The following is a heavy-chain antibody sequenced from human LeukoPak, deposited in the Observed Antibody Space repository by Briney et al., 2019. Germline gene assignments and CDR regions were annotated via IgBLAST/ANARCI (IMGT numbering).Heavy chain of an antibody. CDR3: TRGRQDIVVVGLHSFDI. V-gene: IGHV3-49*04. CDR1: GFTFGDYA. J-gene: IGHJ3*02. Sequence: GGSLRLSCTASGFTFGDYAMSWVRQAPGKGLEWVGFIRSKAYGGTTEYAASVKGRSSISRDDSNSIAYLQMNGLKTEDTAVYYCTRGRQDIVVVGLHSFDIWGQGTMVTVSS. D-gene: IGHD2-2*01. CDR2: IRSKAYGGTT.